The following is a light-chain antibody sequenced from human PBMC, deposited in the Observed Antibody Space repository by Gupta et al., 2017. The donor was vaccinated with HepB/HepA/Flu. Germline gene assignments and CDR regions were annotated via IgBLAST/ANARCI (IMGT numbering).Light chain of an antibody. J-gene: IGKJ3*01. V-gene: IGKV1-39*01. CDR1: QDIAHI. CDR3: QQTDSTPFT. CDR2: ATY. Sequence: DIQMTQSPSSLSASEGDRVTITCRASQDIAHIFNWYQQKPGKAPNLLIYATYTLQSGVPSRFSGSESGTDFTLTISSLQPEDFATYYCQQTDSTPFTFGHGTKVDIK.